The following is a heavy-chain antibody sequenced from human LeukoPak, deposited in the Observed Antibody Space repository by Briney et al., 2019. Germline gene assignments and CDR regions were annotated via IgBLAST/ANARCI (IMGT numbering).Heavy chain of an antibody. CDR1: GYTFTSYD. Sequence: ASVKVSCKASGYTFTSYDIDLVRQATGQGLEWMGVMNPNSGNTGYAQKFQGRVTMTRNTSISTAYMELSRLRSEDTAVYDCATVHEDYDSSGYFLDWFAPWGQGTLVTVSS. CDR2: MNPNSGNT. J-gene: IGHJ5*02. CDR3: ATVHEDYDSSGYFLDWFAP. D-gene: IGHD3-22*01. V-gene: IGHV1-8*01.